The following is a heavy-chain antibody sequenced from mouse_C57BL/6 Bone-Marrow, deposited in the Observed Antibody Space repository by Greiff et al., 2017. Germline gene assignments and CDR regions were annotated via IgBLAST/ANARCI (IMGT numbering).Heavy chain of an antibody. CDR3: ARASGNFDV. CDR1: GFTFSSYA. Sequence: EVKLVESGGGLVKPGGSLKLPCAASGFTFSSYAMSWVRQTPEKRLEWVATISDGGSYTYYPDNVKGRFTISRDNAKNNLYLQMSHLKSEDTAMYYCARASGNFDVWGTGTTVTVSS. J-gene: IGHJ1*03. CDR2: ISDGGSYT. V-gene: IGHV5-4*03.